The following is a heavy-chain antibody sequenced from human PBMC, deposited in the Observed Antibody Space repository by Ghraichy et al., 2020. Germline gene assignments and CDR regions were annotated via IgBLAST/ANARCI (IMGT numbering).Heavy chain of an antibody. CDR1: GYSFTSYW. Sequence: GGSLRLSCKGSGYSFTSYWIGWVRQMPGKGLEWMGIIYPGASDTRYSPSFQGQVTISADKSINTAYLQRSSLKASDTAMYYCARRDAHSEWFDPWGQRTLVSVSS. CDR3: ARRDAHSEWFDP. D-gene: IGHD2-8*01. V-gene: IGHV5-51*01. J-gene: IGHJ5*02. CDR2: IYPGASDT.